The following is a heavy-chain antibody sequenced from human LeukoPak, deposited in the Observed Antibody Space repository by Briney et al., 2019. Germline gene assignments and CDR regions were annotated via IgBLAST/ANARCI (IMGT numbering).Heavy chain of an antibody. D-gene: IGHD3-22*01. J-gene: IGHJ4*02. CDR2: IYTSRNT. CDR1: GGSISTYNYY. V-gene: IGHV4-61*09. CDR3: AYYYESSGFYPEMS. Sequence: SETLSLTCTVSGGSISTYNYYWIWNRPPTGKGLEWIIYIYTSRNTNYNPSLQSRVTISIDTSENQYSLKLSFVTAADTAVYYWAYYYESSGFYPEMSWGQGILVTVSS.